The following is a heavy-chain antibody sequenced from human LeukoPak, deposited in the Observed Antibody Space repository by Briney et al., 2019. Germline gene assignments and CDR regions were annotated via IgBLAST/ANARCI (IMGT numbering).Heavy chain of an antibody. CDR3: ARDVEQWLVRVYYFDY. CDR2: ISSGSTTI. V-gene: IGHV3-48*03. CDR1: GFTFGSYT. Sequence: PGGSLRLSCAASGFTFGSYTMHWVRQAPGKGLEWVSYISSGSTTIYYADSVKGRFTISRGNAKNSLYLQMNSLRAEDTAVYYCARDVEQWLVRVYYFDYWGQGTLVTVSS. J-gene: IGHJ4*02. D-gene: IGHD6-19*01.